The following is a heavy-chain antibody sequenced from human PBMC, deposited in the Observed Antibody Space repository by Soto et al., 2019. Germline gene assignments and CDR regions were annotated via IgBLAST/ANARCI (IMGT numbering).Heavy chain of an antibody. CDR2: INHSGST. CDR3: AGAVVQGTNWFDP. D-gene: IGHD3-10*01. J-gene: IGHJ5*02. V-gene: IGHV4-34*01. CDR1: GGSFSGYY. Sequence: SETMSLTCAVYGGSFSGYYWSWIRQPPGKGLEWIGEINHSGSTNYNPSLKSRVTISVDTSKNQFSLKLSSVTAADTAVYYCAGAVVQGTNWFDPWGQGTLVTVSS.